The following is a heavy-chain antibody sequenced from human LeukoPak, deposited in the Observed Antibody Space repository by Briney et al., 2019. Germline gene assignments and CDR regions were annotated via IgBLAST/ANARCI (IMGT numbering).Heavy chain of an antibody. CDR1: GFPFSNYG. CDR2: ISGSGDST. Sequence: HAGGSLKLSCEPPGFPFSNYGLSWVRQAPGKGLEWVSSISGSGDSTYYADSVKGRFTISRDNSKNTLYLQMNSLRAEDTAVYYCAKDRGIISDYWGQGTLVTVSS. CDR3: AKDRGIISDY. V-gene: IGHV3-23*01. J-gene: IGHJ4*02. D-gene: IGHD3-10*01.